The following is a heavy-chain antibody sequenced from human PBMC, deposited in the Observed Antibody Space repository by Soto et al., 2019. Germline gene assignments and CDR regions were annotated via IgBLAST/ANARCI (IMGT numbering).Heavy chain of an antibody. CDR2: MSFDGSIK. Sequence: GGSLRLSCVASVFIFSIYVMNWVRQAPGKGLDWVAVMSFDGSIKYYADSVKGRFTISRDNSKNTLYLQMNSLRAEDTAVYYCATIAVTPAFDIWGQGTMVTVSS. V-gene: IGHV3-30*03. D-gene: IGHD6-19*01. CDR3: ATIAVTPAFDI. CDR1: VFIFSIYV. J-gene: IGHJ3*02.